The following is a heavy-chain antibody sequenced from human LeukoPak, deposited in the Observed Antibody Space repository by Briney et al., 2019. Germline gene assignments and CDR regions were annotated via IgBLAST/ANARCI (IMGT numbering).Heavy chain of an antibody. J-gene: IGHJ6*03. D-gene: IGHD2-2*01. CDR1: GGTFSSYA. V-gene: IGHV1-69*05. CDR3: ARGPAANYYYYYMDV. CDR2: IIPIFGTA. Sequence: ASVKVSCKASGGTFSSYAISWVRQAPGQGLEWMGGIIPIFGTANYAQKFQGRVTITTDESTSTAYMELSSLRSEDTAVYYCARGPAANYYYYYMDVWGKGTTVTVSS.